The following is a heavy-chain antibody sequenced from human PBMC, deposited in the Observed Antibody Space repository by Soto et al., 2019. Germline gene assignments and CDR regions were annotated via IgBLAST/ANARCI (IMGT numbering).Heavy chain of an antibody. CDR1: GYTFTRYT. J-gene: IGHJ5*01. CDR2: INPDNGNT. D-gene: IGHD2-15*01. V-gene: IGHV1-3*01. Sequence: ASVKVSCKASGYTFTRYTKNWVRQAPGQRLEWMGWINPDNGNTKSSQKFQDRVIITRDTSASTAYMDLSSLRSEDTAVYYCARGIATGQLDPWGQGTLVAASS. CDR3: ARGIATGQLDP.